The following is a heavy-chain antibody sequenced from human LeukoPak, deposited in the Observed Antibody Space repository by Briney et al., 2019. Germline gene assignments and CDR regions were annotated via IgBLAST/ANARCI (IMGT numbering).Heavy chain of an antibody. Sequence: SETLSLTCAVPGGSISSYSWSWIRQPPGKGLEWIGYMYYSGSTNYNPSLKSRVTISVDPSKNQFSLRLSSVTAADTAVYYCAREVWSGYYFAFDIWGQGQWSPSLQ. J-gene: IGHJ3*02. D-gene: IGHD3-3*01. CDR2: MYYSGST. CDR3: AREVWSGYYFAFDI. CDR1: GGSISSYS. V-gene: IGHV4-59*01.